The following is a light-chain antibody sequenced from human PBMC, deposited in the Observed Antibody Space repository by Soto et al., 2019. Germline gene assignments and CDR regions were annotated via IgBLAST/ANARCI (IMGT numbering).Light chain of an antibody. V-gene: IGLV6-57*04. J-gene: IGLJ3*02. CDR1: SGSIASKY. CDR2: ENN. CDR3: QSYDSSNRGV. Sequence: NFMLTQPHSVSESPGKTVTISCTRSSGSIASKYVQWYQQRPGSAPSTVVYENNRRPSGVPYRFSGSIDSSSNSASLTFSGLKTEGEADYYCQSYDSSNRGVCGGGTKLTVL.